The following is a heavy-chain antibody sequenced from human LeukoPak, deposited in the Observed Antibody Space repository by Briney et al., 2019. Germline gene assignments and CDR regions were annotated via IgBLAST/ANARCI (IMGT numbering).Heavy chain of an antibody. CDR3: AKYSGSSATVNWFDP. Sequence: GGSLRLSCVASGFTFTSYAMSWVRQAPGKGLEWVSVVSGSGITTYYADSVKGRFTISRDNSKNTLYLQMNSLRAEDTAVYYGAKYSGSSATVNWFDPWGQGTLVTVPS. J-gene: IGHJ5*02. V-gene: IGHV3-23*01. CDR1: GFTFTSYA. D-gene: IGHD1-26*01. CDR2: VSGSGITT.